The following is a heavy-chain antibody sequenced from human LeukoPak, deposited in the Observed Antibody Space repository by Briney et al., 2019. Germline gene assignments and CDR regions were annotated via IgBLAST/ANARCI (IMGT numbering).Heavy chain of an antibody. CDR2: ISSSSSYI. CDR1: GFTFSSYG. Sequence: PGGSLRLSCAASGFTFSSYGMNWVRQAPGKGLEWVSSISSSSSYICDADSVKGRFTISRDNAKNSLYLQMNSLRAEDTAVYYCARDRDGQGYVDVWGKGTTVTVSS. D-gene: IGHD3-16*01. V-gene: IGHV3-21*01. CDR3: ARDRDGQGYVDV. J-gene: IGHJ6*04.